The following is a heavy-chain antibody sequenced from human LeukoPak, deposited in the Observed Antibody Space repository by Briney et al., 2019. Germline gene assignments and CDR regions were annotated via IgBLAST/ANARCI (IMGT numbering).Heavy chain of an antibody. CDR3: ASASILWFGELTDAFDI. CDR2: INHSGST. CDR1: GGSFSGYY. D-gene: IGHD3-10*01. J-gene: IGHJ3*02. V-gene: IGHV4-34*01. Sequence: SETLSLTCAVYGGSFSGYYWSWIRQPPGKGLEWIGEINHSGSTNYNPSLKSRVTISVDTSKNQFSLKLSSVTAADTAVYYCASASILWFGELTDAFDIWGQGTMVTVSS.